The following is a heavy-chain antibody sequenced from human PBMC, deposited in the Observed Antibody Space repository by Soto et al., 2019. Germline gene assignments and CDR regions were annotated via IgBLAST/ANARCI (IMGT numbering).Heavy chain of an antibody. CDR1: GYTLTELS. V-gene: IGHV1-24*01. CDR2: FDPEDGET. J-gene: IGHJ4*02. CDR3: ATGPYYDSSGYYSHFDY. D-gene: IGHD3-22*01. Sequence: ASVKVSCKVSGYTLTELSMHWVRQAPGKGLEWMGGFDPEDGETIYAQKFQGRVTMTEDTSTDTAYMELSSLRSEDTAVYYCATGPYYDSSGYYSHFDYWGQGTLVTVSS.